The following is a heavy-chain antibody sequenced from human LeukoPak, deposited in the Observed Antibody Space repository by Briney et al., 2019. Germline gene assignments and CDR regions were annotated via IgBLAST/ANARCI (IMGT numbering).Heavy chain of an antibody. D-gene: IGHD3-9*01. J-gene: IGHJ4*02. V-gene: IGHV3-48*01. CDR3: ARDYDILTGYPRGGFDY. Sequence: GGSLRLSCAASGFTFNSYNMNWVRQAPGKGLEWVSYISSDSSTIFYADSVKGRFTISRDNSKNTPYLQMNSLRAEDTAVYYCARDYDILTGYPRGGFDYWGQGTLVTVSS. CDR1: GFTFNSYN. CDR2: ISSDSSTI.